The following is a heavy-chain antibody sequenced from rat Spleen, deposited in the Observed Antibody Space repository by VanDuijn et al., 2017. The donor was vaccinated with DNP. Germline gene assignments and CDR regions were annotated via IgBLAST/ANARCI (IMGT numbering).Heavy chain of an antibody. V-gene: IGHV5-7*01. CDR3: ARREREYRYNSYFDY. Sequence: EVQLVESGGGLVQPGRSLKLSCAASGFTFSDYNMAWVRQAPKKGLEWVATITYDGSSTYYRDSVKGRFTISRDNAKNTQYLQMDSLRSEDTATYYCARREREYRYNSYFDYWGQGVMVTVSS. D-gene: IGHD1-5*01. J-gene: IGHJ2*01. CDR1: GFTFSDYN. CDR2: ITYDGSST.